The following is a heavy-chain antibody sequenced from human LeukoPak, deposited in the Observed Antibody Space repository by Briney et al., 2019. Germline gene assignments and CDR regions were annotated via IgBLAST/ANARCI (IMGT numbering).Heavy chain of an antibody. Sequence: PAETLSLTCPGSGGSISRYYWSWIRQPPGKGLEWIGYIYYSGSTNYNPSLKSRVTISVDTSKNQFSLKLSSVTAADTAVYYCARSARDRAFDIWGQGTMVTVSS. CDR3: ARSARDRAFDI. V-gene: IGHV4-59*08. J-gene: IGHJ3*02. CDR1: GGSISRYY. CDR2: IYYSGST.